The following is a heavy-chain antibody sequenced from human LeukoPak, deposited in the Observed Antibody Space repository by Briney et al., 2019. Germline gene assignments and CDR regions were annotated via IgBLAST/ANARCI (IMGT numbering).Heavy chain of an antibody. Sequence: ASVKVSCKASGYTFTGYYLHWVRQASGQGLEWMGWINPNSGFTDYAQTFQDRVTMTRDTSISTAYMELNSLSSDDTAVYYCARDDASNWSSDFDFWGQGTLITVSS. V-gene: IGHV1-2*02. J-gene: IGHJ4*02. CDR3: ARDDASNWSSDFDF. CDR2: INPNSGFT. CDR1: GYTFTGYY. D-gene: IGHD1-1*01.